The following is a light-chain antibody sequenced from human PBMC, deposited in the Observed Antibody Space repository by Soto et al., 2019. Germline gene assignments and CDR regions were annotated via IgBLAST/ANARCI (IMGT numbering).Light chain of an antibody. CDR2: DAS. Sequence: EIVLTQSPPTLSLSPGERATLSCRASQSVSAYLAWYQHKPGQAPRLLIYDASNRATGIPARFSGSGSGTDFTLTISSLEPEDFAVYYCQQRALTFGEGTKVEIK. V-gene: IGKV3-11*01. J-gene: IGKJ4*01. CDR1: QSVSAY. CDR3: QQRALT.